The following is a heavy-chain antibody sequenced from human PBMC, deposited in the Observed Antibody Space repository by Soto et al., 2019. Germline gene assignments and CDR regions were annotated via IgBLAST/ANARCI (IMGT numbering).Heavy chain of an antibody. D-gene: IGHD6-13*01. J-gene: IGHJ6*02. CDR3: ARQGVAAAGNYYYGMDV. CDR2: ISSSGSTI. CDR1: GFTFNDYY. V-gene: IGHV3-11*01. Sequence: GGSLRLSCSACGFTFNDYYMSWIRQAPGKGLEWVSYISSSGSTIYYADSVKGRFTISRDNAKNSLYLQWSSLKASDTAMYYCARQGVAAAGNYYYGMDVWGQGTTVTVSS.